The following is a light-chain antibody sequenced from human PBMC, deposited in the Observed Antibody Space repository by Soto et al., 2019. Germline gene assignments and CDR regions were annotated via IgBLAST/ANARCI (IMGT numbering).Light chain of an antibody. Sequence: IQMTQSPSSLSASVGDRVTITCRASRYIRSDLSWYQQRPGQAPKVLIYAASSIQSGVPSRFSGSGSGTDFTLTISSLQPEDFATYYCLQDYNYPWTFGQGTKVEIK. CDR2: AAS. V-gene: IGKV1-6*01. CDR1: RYIRSD. CDR3: LQDYNYPWT. J-gene: IGKJ1*01.